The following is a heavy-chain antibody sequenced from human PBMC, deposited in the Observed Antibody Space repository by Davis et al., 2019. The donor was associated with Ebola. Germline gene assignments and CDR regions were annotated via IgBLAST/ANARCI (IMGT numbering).Heavy chain of an antibody. Sequence: PGGSLRLSCAASGFTFSSYSMNWVRQAPGKGLEWVSSISSSSSYLYYADSVKGRFTISRDNAKNSLYLQMNSLRAEDTAVYYCARDHVLLWFGEFDYWGQGTLVTVSS. J-gene: IGHJ4*02. CDR3: ARDHVLLWFGEFDY. CDR1: GFTFSSYS. V-gene: IGHV3-21*04. D-gene: IGHD3-10*01. CDR2: ISSSSSYL.